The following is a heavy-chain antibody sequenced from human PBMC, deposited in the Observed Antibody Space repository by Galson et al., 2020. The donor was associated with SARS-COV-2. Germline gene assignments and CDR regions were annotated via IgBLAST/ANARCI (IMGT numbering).Heavy chain of an antibody. CDR1: GFTVSDNY. D-gene: IGHD3-16*01. CDR2: IYSVGTT. V-gene: IGHV3-66*01. Sequence: EGSLRLSCAASGFTVSDNYMCWVRQAPGKGLEWVSGIYSVGTTYYSDSVQGRFTISRDNTKNTLHLQMNSLRAEDTAVYYCARDGRAYWNYYHGMEDWGQGTTVTVSS. CDR3: ARDGRAYWNYYHGMED. J-gene: IGHJ6*02.